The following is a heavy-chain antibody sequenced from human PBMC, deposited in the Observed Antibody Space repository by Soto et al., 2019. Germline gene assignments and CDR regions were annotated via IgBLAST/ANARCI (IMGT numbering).Heavy chain of an antibody. Sequence: QVQLVESGGGVVQPGRSLRLSCAASGFTFSSYGMDWVRQAPGKGLEWVSFISYDGRNKDYADSVKGRFTISRDNSKNTLYLQMNSLRTEDTAIYYCAKDQVTSGWYKWSWFDPWGQGTLVTVSS. D-gene: IGHD6-19*01. V-gene: IGHV3-30*18. CDR1: GFTFSSYG. J-gene: IGHJ5*02. CDR3: AKDQVTSGWYKWSWFDP. CDR2: ISYDGRNK.